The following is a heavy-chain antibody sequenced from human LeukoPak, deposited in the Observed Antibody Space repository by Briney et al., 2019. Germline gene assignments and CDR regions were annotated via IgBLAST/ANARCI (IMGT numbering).Heavy chain of an antibody. CDR2: ISGSGGST. D-gene: IGHD3-10*01. J-gene: IGHJ4*02. Sequence: GGSLRLSCAASGFTFSSYAMSWVRQAPGKGLEWVSAISGSGGSTYYSDSVKGRFTISRDNSKNTLYLQMNSLRAEDTAVYYCAKDHDYYGSGSYYDYWGQGTLVTVSS. CDR1: GFTFSSYA. CDR3: AKDHDYYGSGSYYDY. V-gene: IGHV3-23*01.